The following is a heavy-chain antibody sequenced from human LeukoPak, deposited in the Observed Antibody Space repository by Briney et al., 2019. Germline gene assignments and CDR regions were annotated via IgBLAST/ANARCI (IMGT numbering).Heavy chain of an antibody. CDR2: IKSDGSSP. Sequence: PGGSLRLSCAASGFTFSSYWMHWVRQAPGKGLVWVSRIKSDGSSPTYADSVKGRFTISRDNAKNTLYLQMNSLRAEDTALYYCAKDTSGSLVAGIRVQGYFDYWGQGTLVTVSS. J-gene: IGHJ4*02. CDR3: AKDTSGSLVAGIRVQGYFDY. V-gene: IGHV3-74*01. CDR1: GFTFSSYW. D-gene: IGHD6-19*01.